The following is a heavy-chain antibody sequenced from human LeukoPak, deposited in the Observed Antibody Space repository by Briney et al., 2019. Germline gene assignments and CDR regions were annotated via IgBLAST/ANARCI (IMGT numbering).Heavy chain of an antibody. CDR1: GGSISSGGYS. Sequence: PSQTLSLTCAVSGGSISSGGYSWSWIRQPPGKGLEWIGYIYHSVSTYYNPSLKSRVTISVDRSKNQCSLKLSSVTAADTAVYYCASTVTEYFQHWGQGTLVTVSS. CDR3: ASTVTEYFQH. D-gene: IGHD4-17*01. V-gene: IGHV4-30-2*01. J-gene: IGHJ1*01. CDR2: IYHSVST.